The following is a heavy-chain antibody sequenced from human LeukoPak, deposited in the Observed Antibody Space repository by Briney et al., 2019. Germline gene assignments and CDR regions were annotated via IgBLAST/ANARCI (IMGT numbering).Heavy chain of an antibody. CDR2: INHSGST. V-gene: IGHV4-34*01. CDR1: GGSFSGYY. Sequence: PSETLSLTCAVYGGSFSGYYWSWIRQPPGKGLEWIGEINHSGSTNYNPSLKSRVTISVDTSKNQFSLKLSSVTAADAAVYYCARQMVVAAAGPLHWYFDLWGRGTLVTVSS. CDR3: ARQMVVAAAGPLHWYFDL. J-gene: IGHJ2*01. D-gene: IGHD6-13*01.